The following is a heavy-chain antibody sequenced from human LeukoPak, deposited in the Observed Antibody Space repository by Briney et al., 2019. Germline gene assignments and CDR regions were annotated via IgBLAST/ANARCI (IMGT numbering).Heavy chain of an antibody. V-gene: IGHV4-59*08. CDR1: GGSISSYY. Sequence: SETLPLTCTVSGGSISSYYWSWIRQPPGKGLEWIGYIYYSGSTNYNPSLKSRVTISVDTSKNQFSLKLSSVTAADTAVYYCARVRRTATTYYYYGMDVWGQGTTVTVSS. D-gene: IGHD5-12*01. CDR3: ARVRRTATTYYYYGMDV. J-gene: IGHJ6*02. CDR2: IYYSGST.